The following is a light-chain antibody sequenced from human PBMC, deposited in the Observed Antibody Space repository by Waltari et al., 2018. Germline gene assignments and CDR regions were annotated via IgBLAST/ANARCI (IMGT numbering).Light chain of an antibody. Sequence: EIVVAQSPATLSLSPGERATLSCRASQSVSTHLGWYQQKPGQAPRLLIYDASTRAPGIPARFSGSGSGTDFTLTISSLEPEDFAIYYCQQRGKWPITFGQGTRLEIK. CDR1: QSVSTH. V-gene: IGKV3-11*01. J-gene: IGKJ5*01. CDR3: QQRGKWPIT. CDR2: DAS.